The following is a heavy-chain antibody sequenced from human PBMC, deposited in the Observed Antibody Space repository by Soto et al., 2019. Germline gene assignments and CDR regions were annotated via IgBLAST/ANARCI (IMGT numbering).Heavy chain of an antibody. V-gene: IGHV4-30-2*01. CDR1: GGSISSGGYS. CDR3: AVLRAGAGMDV. CDR2: IYHSGGT. J-gene: IGHJ6*02. D-gene: IGHD2-8*02. Sequence: SETLSLTCAVSGGSISSGGYSWSWIRQPPGKVLEWIVYIYHSGGTGYNASLKSRVAISLGRCDSQFSLRLSSVTAADTAVYYCAVLRAGAGMDVWGQGTTVTVSS.